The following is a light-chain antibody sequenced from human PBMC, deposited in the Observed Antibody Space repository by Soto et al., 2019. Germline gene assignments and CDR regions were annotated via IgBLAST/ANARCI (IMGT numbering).Light chain of an antibody. V-gene: IGKV3-20*01. J-gene: IGKJ1*01. CDR3: QQYVSWT. CDR1: QSISSNH. Sequence: EIVLTQSPGTLSVSPGERATLSCRASQSISSNHLAWYQQKPGQAPSLLIYGASSRATGIPDRFSGSGSGTDFTLTIRCLEPEDSAIYYCQQYVSWTFGQGTKVEIK. CDR2: GAS.